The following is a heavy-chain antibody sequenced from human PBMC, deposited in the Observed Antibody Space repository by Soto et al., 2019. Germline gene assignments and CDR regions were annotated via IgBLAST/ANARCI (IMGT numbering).Heavy chain of an antibody. D-gene: IGHD3-22*01. CDR1: GGTFSSYA. J-gene: IGHJ3*02. Sequence: QVQLVQSGAEVKKPGSSVKVSCTASGGTFSSYAISWVRQGPGQGLEWMGGIIPIFGTANYAQKFQGRVTITADESTSTAYMELSSLRTEDTAVYYCARVLDSSGFDDAFDIWGQGTMATVSS. V-gene: IGHV1-69*01. CDR3: ARVLDSSGFDDAFDI. CDR2: IIPIFGTA.